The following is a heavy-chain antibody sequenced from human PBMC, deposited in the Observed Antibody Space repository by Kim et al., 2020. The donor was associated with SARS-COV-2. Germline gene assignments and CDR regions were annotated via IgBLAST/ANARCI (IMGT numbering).Heavy chain of an antibody. CDR1: GGSISSSSYY. D-gene: IGHD2-8*01. V-gene: IGHV4-39*07. CDR3: AREGRMLYYYYYGMDV. J-gene: IGHJ6*02. Sequence: SETLSLTCTVSGGSISSSSYYWGWIRQPPGKGLEWIGSIYYSGSTYYNPSLKSRVTISVDTSKNQFSLKLSPVTAADTAVYYCAREGRMLYYYYYGMDVWGQGTTVTVSS. CDR2: IYYSGST.